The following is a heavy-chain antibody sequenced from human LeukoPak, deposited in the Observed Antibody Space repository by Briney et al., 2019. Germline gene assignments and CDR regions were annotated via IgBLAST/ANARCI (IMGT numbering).Heavy chain of an antibody. Sequence: GGSLRLSYAASGFTFSSYWMSWVRQAPGKGLEWVANIKQDGSEKYYVDSVKGRFTISRDNAKNSLYLQMNSRRAEDTAVYYCSIGGYSGYGDYWGQGTLVTVSS. CDR3: SIGGYSGYGDY. D-gene: IGHD5-12*01. J-gene: IGHJ4*02. V-gene: IGHV3-7*01. CDR1: GFTFSSYW. CDR2: IKQDGSEK.